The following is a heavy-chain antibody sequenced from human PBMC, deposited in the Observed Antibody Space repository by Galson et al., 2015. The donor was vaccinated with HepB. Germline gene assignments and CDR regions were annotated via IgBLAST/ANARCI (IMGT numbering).Heavy chain of an antibody. CDR3: ARAIGWGRFDP. D-gene: IGHD1-26*01. Sequence: SLRPSCAASGFTFTTYWMTWVRQAPGKGLEWVASIKPDGSEQRYVDSVKGRFSISRDNAHNSVYLQMNSLRAEDTAVYYCARAIGWGRFDPWGQGTLVTVSS. J-gene: IGHJ5*02. CDR1: GFTFTTYW. V-gene: IGHV3-7*01. CDR2: IKPDGSEQ.